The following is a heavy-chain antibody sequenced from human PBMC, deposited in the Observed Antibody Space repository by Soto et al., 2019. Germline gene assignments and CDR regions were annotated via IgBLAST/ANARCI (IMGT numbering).Heavy chain of an antibody. D-gene: IGHD3-10*01. J-gene: IGHJ4*02. CDR3: AKAVVRGVMGYFDY. CDR2: IKQDGSEK. Sequence: GWSLRLSCASSGFTFSSYWMSWVRQAPGKGLEWVANIKQDGSEKYYADSVKGRFTISRDNAKNSLYLQMNSLRAEDTAVYYCAKAVVRGVMGYFDYWGQGTLVTVSS. CDR1: GFTFSSYW. V-gene: IGHV3-7*03.